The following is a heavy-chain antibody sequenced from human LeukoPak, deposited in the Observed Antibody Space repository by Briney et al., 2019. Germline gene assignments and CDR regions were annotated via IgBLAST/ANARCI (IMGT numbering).Heavy chain of an antibody. CDR2: ISYDGSNK. V-gene: IGHV3-30*18. D-gene: IGHD3-10*02. J-gene: IGHJ3*01. Sequence: GGSLRLSCVASGFMFDDYAMHWVRQAPGKGLEWVAVISYDGSNKYYADSVKGRFTISRDNSKNTLYLQMNSLRAEDTAVYYCAKFFTGEYVRAFDVWGQGTMVTVSS. CDR3: AKFFTGEYVRAFDV. CDR1: GFMFDDYA.